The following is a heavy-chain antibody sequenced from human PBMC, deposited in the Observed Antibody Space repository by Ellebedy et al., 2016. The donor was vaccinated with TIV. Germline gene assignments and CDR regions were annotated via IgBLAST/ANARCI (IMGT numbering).Heavy chain of an antibody. J-gene: IGHJ4*02. CDR2: VKSKHDGWPA. CDR1: GFTFSKTW. D-gene: IGHD3-22*01. Sequence: PGGSLRLSCAASGFTFSKTWMKWVRQAQGKGLEWVGRVKSKHDGWPADYAAPVKGRFTISRDDSKNTLFLQMNSLKTEDTAMYYCVNYYDGSGYYYFSYWGQGTLVTVSS. V-gene: IGHV3-15*07. CDR3: VNYYDGSGYYYFSY.